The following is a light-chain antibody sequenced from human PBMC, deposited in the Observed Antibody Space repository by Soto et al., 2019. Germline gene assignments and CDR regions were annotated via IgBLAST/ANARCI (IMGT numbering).Light chain of an antibody. J-gene: IGKJ1*01. CDR2: KAS. Sequence: DIQMSQSPSTLSASVGDRVTITCRASQSISNWLAWYQQRPGKAPRLLIYKASNLESGVPSRFSGSGSGTEFTATISSLQPEDFATYYCQQFNSYPWTFGQGTKVDNK. V-gene: IGKV1-5*03. CDR1: QSISNW. CDR3: QQFNSYPWT.